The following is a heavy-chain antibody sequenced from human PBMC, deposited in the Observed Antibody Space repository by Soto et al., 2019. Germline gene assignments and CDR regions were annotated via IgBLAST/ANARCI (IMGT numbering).Heavy chain of an antibody. CDR3: LKNDWSRFDGMAF. V-gene: IGHV4-39*01. CDR2: LHSSGTT. CDR1: GHSISSSSFY. D-gene: IGHD3-9*01. Sequence: PSETLSLTCTVSGHSISSSSFYWGWFRQSPGKGLEWIGRLHSSGTTYYNPSLKSRVTIFVDTSKNQFSLRAYSVTAADTAVYFFLKNDWSRFDGMAFSSQGTSDTASS. J-gene: IGHJ6*02.